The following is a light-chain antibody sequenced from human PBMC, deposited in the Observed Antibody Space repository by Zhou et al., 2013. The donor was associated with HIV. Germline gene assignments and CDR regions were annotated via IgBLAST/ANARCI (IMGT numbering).Light chain of an antibody. J-gene: IGKJ4*01. Sequence: EIVMTQSPATLSVSPGERATLSCRASQGISTNLAWYQQKPGQAPRLLIYGASTRATGIPGRFSGSGSGTEFTLTISRLEPEDFAVYYCQQYGNSLLTFGEGPSWRSN. V-gene: IGKV3D-15*01. CDR1: QGISTN. CDR2: GAS. CDR3: QQYGNSLLT.